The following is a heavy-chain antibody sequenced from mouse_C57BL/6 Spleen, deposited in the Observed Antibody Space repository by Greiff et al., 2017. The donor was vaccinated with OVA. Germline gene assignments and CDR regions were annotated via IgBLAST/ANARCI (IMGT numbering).Heavy chain of an antibody. CDR1: GYTFTSYW. Sequence: QVQLKQPGAELVLPGASVKLSCKASGYTFTSYWMHWVKQRPGQGLEWIGEIDPSDSYTNYNQKFQGKSTLTVDKATSTAYMQLSSLTSEDAAVYYCARSSIYYGNFYSFDYWGQGTTLTVSS. D-gene: IGHD2-1*01. CDR2: IDPSDSYT. CDR3: ARSSIYYGNFYSFDY. J-gene: IGHJ2*01. V-gene: IGHV1-69*01.